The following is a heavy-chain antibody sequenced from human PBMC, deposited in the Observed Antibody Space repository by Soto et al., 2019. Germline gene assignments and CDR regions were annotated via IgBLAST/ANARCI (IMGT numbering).Heavy chain of an antibody. D-gene: IGHD3-9*01. CDR1: GYTFTNYG. Sequence: ASVKVSCTASGYTFTNYGLSWVRQAPGQGLEWMGWISAYNGHTKYAQKFQGRVTMTSDTSTSTMYIELSNLRSEDTAVFYCARVHGTYYDTLTGLWGGHFDYWGQGTQVTVSS. V-gene: IGHV1-18*01. CDR2: ISAYNGHT. J-gene: IGHJ4*02. CDR3: ARVHGTYYDTLTGLWGGHFDY.